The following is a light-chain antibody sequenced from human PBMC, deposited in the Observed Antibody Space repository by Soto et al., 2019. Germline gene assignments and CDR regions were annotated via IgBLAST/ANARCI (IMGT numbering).Light chain of an antibody. CDR2: DAS. CDR3: QHYNSYSEA. V-gene: IGKV1-5*01. J-gene: IGKJ1*01. CDR1: QSMSGS. Sequence: IQMTQSPSSLSASLGDRVSITCRASQSMSGSLAWYQQKPGKAPKVLIYDASILESGVPSRFSGSGSGTEFTLTISSLQPDDFATYYCQHYNSYSEAFGQGTKVDI.